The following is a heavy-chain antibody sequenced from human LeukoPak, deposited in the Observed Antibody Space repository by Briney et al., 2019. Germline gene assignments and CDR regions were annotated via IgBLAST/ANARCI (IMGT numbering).Heavy chain of an antibody. CDR3: ARDSAAAGYDYYGMDV. CDR1: GFTFSSYS. D-gene: IGHD6-13*01. V-gene: IGHV3-21*01. J-gene: IGHJ6*02. CDR2: ISSSSSYI. Sequence: PGGSLRLSCAASGFTFSSYSMNWVRQAPGKGLEWVSSISSSSSYIYYADSVKGRFTISRDNAKNSLYLQMNSLRAEDTAVYYCARDSAAAGYDYYGMDVWGQGTTVTVSS.